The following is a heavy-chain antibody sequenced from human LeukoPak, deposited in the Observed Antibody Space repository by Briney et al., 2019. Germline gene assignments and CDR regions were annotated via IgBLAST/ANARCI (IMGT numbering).Heavy chain of an antibody. CDR1: GGTFSSYA. Sequence: SVRVSCKASGGTFSSYAISGVRQAPGQGLEWMGRIIPILGIANYAQKFQGRVTITADKSTSTAYMELSSLRSEDTAVYYCARTGSIAGTMDYWGQGTLVTVSS. D-gene: IGHD6-6*01. V-gene: IGHV1-69*04. CDR2: IIPILGIA. J-gene: IGHJ4*02. CDR3: ARTGSIAGTMDY.